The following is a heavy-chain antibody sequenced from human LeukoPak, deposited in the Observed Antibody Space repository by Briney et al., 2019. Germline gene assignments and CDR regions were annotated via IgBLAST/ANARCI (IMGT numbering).Heavy chain of an antibody. CDR1: GYSFSTYW. J-gene: IGHJ4*02. CDR2: IYPDDSNT. V-gene: IGHV5-51*01. CDR3: ARRYDTSSIDY. Sequence: GESLKISCKGSGYSFSTYWIGWVRQLPGKGLEWMGIIYPDDSNTRYSPSFQGQVTISADKSICTAYLQWSSLKASDTAMYYCARRYDTSSIDYWGQGTLVTVSS. D-gene: IGHD6-6*01.